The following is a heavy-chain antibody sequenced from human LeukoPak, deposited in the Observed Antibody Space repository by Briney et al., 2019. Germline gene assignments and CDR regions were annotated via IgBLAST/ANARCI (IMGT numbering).Heavy chain of an antibody. Sequence: SETLSLTCSVSGGSISSYYWSWIRQPAGKGLEWIGRIYSSGSSSYNPSLKSRVTMSVDTSKNQFSLNLTSVTAADTAVYYCARDRTYGGNSGFDYWDQGTLVTVSS. CDR2: IYSSGSS. D-gene: IGHD4-23*01. CDR1: GGSISSYY. J-gene: IGHJ4*02. V-gene: IGHV4-4*07. CDR3: ARDRTYGGNSGFDY.